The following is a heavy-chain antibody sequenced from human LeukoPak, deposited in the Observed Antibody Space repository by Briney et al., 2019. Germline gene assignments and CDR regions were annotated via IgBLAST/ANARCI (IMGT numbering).Heavy chain of an antibody. CDR1: GGSVSGYY. CDR3: ARSANAFDI. J-gene: IGHJ3*02. Sequence: PSETLSLTCAVSGGSVSGYYWSWIRQPPGKGPEWIGKISHSGSTNYNPSLKSRATISVDTSTNQFSLNLSSVTAADTAVYYCARSANAFDIWGQGTMVTVSS. CDR2: ISHSGST. V-gene: IGHV4-34*01.